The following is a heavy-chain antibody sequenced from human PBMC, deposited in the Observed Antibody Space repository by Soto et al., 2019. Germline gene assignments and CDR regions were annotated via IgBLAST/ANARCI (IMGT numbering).Heavy chain of an antibody. D-gene: IGHD2-15*01. CDR1: GFSLSTSGVG. CDR3: ALLVVAAKGNENWFDP. V-gene: IGHV2-5*02. CDR2: IYWDDDK. Sequence: QITLKESGPTLVKPTQTLTLTCTFSGFSLSTSGVGVGWIRQPPGKALEWLALIYWDDDKRYSPSLKSRLTITKDTSKNQVVLTMTNMDPVDTATYYGALLVVAAKGNENWFDPWGQGTLVTVSS. J-gene: IGHJ5*02.